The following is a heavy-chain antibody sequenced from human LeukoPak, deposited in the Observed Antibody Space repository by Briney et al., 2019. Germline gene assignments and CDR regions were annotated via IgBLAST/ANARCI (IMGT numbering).Heavy chain of an antibody. V-gene: IGHV3-53*05. D-gene: IGHD4-17*01. Sequence: GGSLRLSCAASGFTGSSNYMSWVRQAPGKGLEWVSGFYSGGSTSYADSVKGRFTISRDNSKNTLYLQMNSLRAEDTAVYYCAKAFPTVTTADAFDIWGQGTMVTVSS. J-gene: IGHJ3*02. CDR2: FYSGGST. CDR1: GFTGSSNY. CDR3: AKAFPTVTTADAFDI.